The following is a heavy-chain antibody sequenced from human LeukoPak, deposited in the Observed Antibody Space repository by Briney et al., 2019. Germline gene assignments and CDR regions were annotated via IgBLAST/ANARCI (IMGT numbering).Heavy chain of an antibody. CDR3: ARDRSGYEGGDF. J-gene: IGHJ4*02. CDR1: GYTFTSYY. V-gene: IGHV1-46*01. D-gene: IGHD5-12*01. Sequence: ASVKVSCKASGYTFTSYYMHWVRQAPGQGLEWMGIINPSGGSTSYAQKSQGRVTMTRDTSTSTVYMELSSLRSEDTAVYYCARDRSGYEGGDFWGQGTLVTVSS. CDR2: INPSGGST.